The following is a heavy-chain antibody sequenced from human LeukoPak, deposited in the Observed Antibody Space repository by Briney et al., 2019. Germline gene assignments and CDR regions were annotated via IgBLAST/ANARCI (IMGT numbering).Heavy chain of an antibody. D-gene: IGHD3-10*01. V-gene: IGHV3-23*01. CDR2: ISGSGGST. CDR1: GFTFSSYA. Sequence: GGSLRLSCAASGFTFSSYAMSWVRQAPGKGLEWVSAISGSGGSTYYADSVKGRFTISRDNSKNTLYLQMNSLRAEDTAVYYCARDSYYYGSGSYQFFDYWGQGTLVTVSS. CDR3: ARDSYYYGSGSYQFFDY. J-gene: IGHJ4*02.